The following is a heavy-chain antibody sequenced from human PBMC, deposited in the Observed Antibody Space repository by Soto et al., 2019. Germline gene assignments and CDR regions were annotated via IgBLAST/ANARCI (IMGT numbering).Heavy chain of an antibody. Sequence: KASDTLSLTCSFSCGSINYNSYYWGWIRQPPGKGLEWVGGIFYTGTTYYSPSLKDRVTISVDTSKNSFSLSLTSVTAADTAVYFCARLVVVAPVANAWGQGTLVTVSS. J-gene: IGHJ5*02. D-gene: IGHD2-2*01. V-gene: IGHV4-39*02. CDR3: ARLVVVAPVANA. CDR1: CGSINYNSYY. CDR2: IFYTGTT.